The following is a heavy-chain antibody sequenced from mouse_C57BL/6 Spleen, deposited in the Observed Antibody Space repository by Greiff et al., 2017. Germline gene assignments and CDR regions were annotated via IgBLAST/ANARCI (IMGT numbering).Heavy chain of an antibody. CDR2: IDPSDSET. CDR1: GYTFTSYW. Sequence: QVQLQQPGAELVRPGSSVKLSCKASGYTFTSYWMYWVKQRPIQGLEWIGNIDPSDSETHYNQKFKDKATLTVDKSSSTAYMQLSSLTSEESAVYCCARAGGLLKLDYAMDYWGQGTSVTVSS. J-gene: IGHJ4*01. V-gene: IGHV1-52*01. CDR3: ARAGGLLKLDYAMDY. D-gene: IGHD2-12*01.